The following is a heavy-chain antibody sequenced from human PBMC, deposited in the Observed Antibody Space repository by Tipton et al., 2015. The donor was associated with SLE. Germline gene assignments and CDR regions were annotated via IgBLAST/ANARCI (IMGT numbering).Heavy chain of an antibody. CDR3: ARHDTNYGRNWFDP. D-gene: IGHD2-8*01. J-gene: IGHJ5*02. CDR1: GGSFSGYY. V-gene: IGHV4-34*01. Sequence: TLSLTCAVYGGSFSGYYWDWIRQPPGKGPEWIGRITNNGNTYYIPSLQSRVTMSVDTSKNHFSLQLSSVAAADTAVYYCARHDTNYGRNWFDPWGQGTLVTVSS. CDR2: ITNNGNT.